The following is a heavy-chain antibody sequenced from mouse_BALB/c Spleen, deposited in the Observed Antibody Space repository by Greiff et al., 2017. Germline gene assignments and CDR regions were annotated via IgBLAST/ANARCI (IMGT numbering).Heavy chain of an antibody. V-gene: IGHV1S81*02. CDR1: GYTFTSYY. CDR3: TRGGGYALFAY. Sequence: GAELVKPGASVKLSCKASGYTFTSYYMYWVKQRPGQGLEWIGEINPSNGGTNFNEKFKSKATLTVDKSSSTAYMQLSSLTSEDSAVYYCTRGGGYALFAYWGQGTLVTVSA. CDR2: INPSNGGT. D-gene: IGHD2-2*01. J-gene: IGHJ3*01.